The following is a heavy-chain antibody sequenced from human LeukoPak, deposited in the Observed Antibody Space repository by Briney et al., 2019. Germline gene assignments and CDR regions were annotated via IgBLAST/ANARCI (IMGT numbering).Heavy chain of an antibody. CDR1: GYMFTGYY. V-gene: IGHV1-2*02. D-gene: IGHD1-26*01. CDR3: ARAPPIVGATSDY. Sequence: ASVKVSCKASGYMFTGYYMHWVRQAPGQGLEWMGWINPNSGGTNYAQKLQGRVTMTTDTSTSTAYMELRSLRSDDTAVYYCARAPPIVGATSDYWGQGTLVTVSS. J-gene: IGHJ4*02. CDR2: INPNSGGT.